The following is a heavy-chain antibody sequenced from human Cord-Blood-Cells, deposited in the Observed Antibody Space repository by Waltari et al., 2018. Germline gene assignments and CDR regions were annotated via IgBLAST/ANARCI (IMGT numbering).Heavy chain of an antibody. Sequence: QVQLQESGPGLVKPSGTLSLTCAVSGGSSSRSNWWSWVRQPPGKGLEWSGEIYHSGITNYNPSHKSRVTISVDKSKNQFSLKLSSVTAADTAVYYCEGGSSGYYADYWGQGTLVTVSS. CDR1: GGSSSRSNW. CDR3: EGGSSGYYADY. J-gene: IGHJ4*02. D-gene: IGHD3-22*01. V-gene: IGHV4-4*02. CDR2: IYHSGIT.